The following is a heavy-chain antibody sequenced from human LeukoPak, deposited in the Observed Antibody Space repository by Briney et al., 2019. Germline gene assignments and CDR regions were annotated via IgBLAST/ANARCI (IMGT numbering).Heavy chain of an antibody. D-gene: IGHD6-19*01. V-gene: IGHV4-61*02. Sequence: SQTLSLTCTVSGGSISSGSYYWSWIRQSAGKGLEWIGRIYTSGSTNYNPSLKSRVTISVDTSKNQFSLKLSSVTAADTAVYYCARDSSGWGNGFGGLDYWGQGTLVTVSS. J-gene: IGHJ4*02. CDR3: ARDSSGWGNGFGGLDY. CDR2: IYTSGST. CDR1: GGSISSGSYY.